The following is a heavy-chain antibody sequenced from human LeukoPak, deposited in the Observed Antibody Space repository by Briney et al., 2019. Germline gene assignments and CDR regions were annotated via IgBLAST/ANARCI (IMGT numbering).Heavy chain of an antibody. V-gene: IGHV3-48*02. J-gene: IGHJ4*02. Sequence: PGWSLRLSCAASGFTFSSYTMSWVRQAPGKGLEWVSSISSDRTTIFYADSVKGRFTISRDNAQNSLYLQMNSLRDEDTAVYYCAGQKGMDYWGQGTLVVVSS. CDR1: GFTFSSYT. CDR2: ISSDRTTI. CDR3: AGQKGMDY.